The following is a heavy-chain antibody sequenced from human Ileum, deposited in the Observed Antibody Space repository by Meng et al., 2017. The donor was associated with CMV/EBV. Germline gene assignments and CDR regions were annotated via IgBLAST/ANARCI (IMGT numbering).Heavy chain of an antibody. CDR3: ARIYDYGGAHYGMDV. Sequence: GESLKISCAASGFTFNNYWMSWVRQAPGKGLEWVANIRQDGSEKYYVDSVKGRFTISRDNAENSLFLQMNSLRAEDTALYYCARIYDYGGAHYGMDVWGQGTTVTVSS. CDR2: IRQDGSEK. J-gene: IGHJ6*02. D-gene: IGHD4/OR15-4a*01. CDR1: GFTFNNYW. V-gene: IGHV3-7*01.